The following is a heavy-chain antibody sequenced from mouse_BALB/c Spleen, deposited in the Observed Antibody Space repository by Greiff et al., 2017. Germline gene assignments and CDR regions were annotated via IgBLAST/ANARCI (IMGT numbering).Heavy chain of an antibody. D-gene: IGHD2-10*02. Sequence: EVQVVESGGDLVKPGGSLKLSCAASGFTFSSYGMSWVRQTPDKRLEWVATISSGGSYTYYPDSVKGRFTISRDNAKNTLYLQMSSLKSEDTAMYYCARHLGYGNYDYFDYWGQGTTLTVSS. CDR3: ARHLGYGNYDYFDY. CDR1: GFTFSSYG. CDR2: ISSGGSYT. V-gene: IGHV5-6*01. J-gene: IGHJ2*01.